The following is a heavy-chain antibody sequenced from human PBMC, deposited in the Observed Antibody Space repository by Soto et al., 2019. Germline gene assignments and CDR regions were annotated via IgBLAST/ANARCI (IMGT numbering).Heavy chain of an antibody. D-gene: IGHD2-15*01. J-gene: IGHJ5*02. CDR2: ISSSSSTI. CDR3: AREGSLGYWFDP. CDR1: GFTFSSYI. V-gene: IGHV3-48*02. Sequence: GSLRLSCAASGFTFSSYIMNWVRQAPGKGLEWVSYISSSSSTIYYADSVKGRFTISGDNAKNSLYLQMNSLRDEDTAVYYCAREGSLGYWFDPWGQGTLVTVSS.